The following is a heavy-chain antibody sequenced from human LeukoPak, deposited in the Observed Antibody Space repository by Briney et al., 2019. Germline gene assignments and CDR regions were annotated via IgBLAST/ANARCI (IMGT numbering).Heavy chain of an antibody. CDR1: GFTFSSYA. J-gene: IGHJ4*02. CDR3: ARGGDIVVVPAAIVLDY. D-gene: IGHD2-2*01. Sequence: GGSLRLSCAASGFTFSSYARHWVRQAPGKGLEWVAVISYDGSNKYYADSVKGRFTISRDNSKNTLYLQMNSLRAEDTAVYYCARGGDIVVVPAAIVLDYWGQGTLVTVSS. CDR2: ISYDGSNK. V-gene: IGHV3-30*04.